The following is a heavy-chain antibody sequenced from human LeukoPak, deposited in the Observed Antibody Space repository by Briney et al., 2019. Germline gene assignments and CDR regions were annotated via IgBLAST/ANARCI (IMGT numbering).Heavy chain of an antibody. CDR3: AKAPDSEGYAFDI. D-gene: IGHD1-26*01. J-gene: IGHJ3*02. Sequence: SLRLSCAASGFTFDDYAMHWVRQAPGKGLEWVSGISWNSGSIGYADSVKGRFTISRDNAKNSLYLQMNSLRAEDTALYYCAKAPDSEGYAFDIWGQGTMVTVSS. CDR2: ISWNSGSI. CDR1: GFTFDDYA. V-gene: IGHV3-9*01.